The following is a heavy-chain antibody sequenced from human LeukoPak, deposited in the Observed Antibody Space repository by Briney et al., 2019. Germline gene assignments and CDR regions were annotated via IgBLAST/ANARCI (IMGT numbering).Heavy chain of an antibody. D-gene: IGHD6-19*01. Sequence: SVKVSCKASGGTFSSYAISWVRQAPGQGLEWMGGIIPIFGTADYAQKFQGRVTITADESTSTAYMELSSLRSEDTAVYYCAREGVEQWLVGRLDVWGKGTTVTVSS. CDR2: IIPIFGTA. CDR3: AREGVEQWLVGRLDV. J-gene: IGHJ6*04. CDR1: GGTFSSYA. V-gene: IGHV1-69*13.